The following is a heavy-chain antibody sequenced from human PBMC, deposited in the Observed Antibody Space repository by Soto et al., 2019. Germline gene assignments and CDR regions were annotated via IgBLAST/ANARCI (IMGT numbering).Heavy chain of an antibody. Sequence: HVNLVESGGGVVQPGGSLRLSCAASGFSFSGNSMHWVRQAPGKGLEWVALISKDGKNEYYTESVRGRFTISRDNSRNTMYLQMRNLRREDTAVFFCASGVIRGLGRGYWGQGTLVTVSS. CDR2: ISKDGKNE. CDR3: ASGVIRGLGRGY. J-gene: IGHJ4*02. V-gene: IGHV3-30*04. CDR1: GFSFSGNS. D-gene: IGHD3-10*01.